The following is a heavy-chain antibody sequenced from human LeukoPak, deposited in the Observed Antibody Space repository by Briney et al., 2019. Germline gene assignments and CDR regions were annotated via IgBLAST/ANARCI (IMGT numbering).Heavy chain of an antibody. J-gene: IGHJ1*01. CDR1: GGSFSGYY. Sequence: SETLSLTCAVYGGSFSGYYWSWIRQPPGKWLAWIGEINHSGSTNYNPSLKSRVTISVDTSKNQFSLKLSSVTAADTAVYYCARDRNYYGSGSYPRAGYFQHWGQGTLVTVSS. V-gene: IGHV4-34*01. CDR3: ARDRNYYGSGSYPRAGYFQH. CDR2: INHSGST. D-gene: IGHD3-10*01.